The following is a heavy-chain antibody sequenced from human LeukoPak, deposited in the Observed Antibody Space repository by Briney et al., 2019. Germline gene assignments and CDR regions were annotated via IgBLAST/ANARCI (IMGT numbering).Heavy chain of an antibody. CDR1: GFTFSSYA. CDR2: ISGSGGST. V-gene: IGHV3-23*01. CDR3: ARDITWGWLSFDY. D-gene: IGHD5-18*01. J-gene: IGHJ4*02. Sequence: GGSLRLSCAASGFTFSSYAMSWVRQAPGKGLEWVSAISGSGGSTYYTDSVKGRFTISRDNSKNTLYLQMNSLRAEDTAVYYCARDITWGWLSFDYWGQGTLVTVSS.